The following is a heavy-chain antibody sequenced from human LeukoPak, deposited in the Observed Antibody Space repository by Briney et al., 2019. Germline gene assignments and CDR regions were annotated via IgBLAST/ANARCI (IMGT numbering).Heavy chain of an antibody. CDR1: GFSFSNYA. CDR2: LSGSDGSTDGST. CDR3: AKGLRGERLADFDY. D-gene: IGHD3-10*01. V-gene: IGHV3-23*01. J-gene: IGHJ4*02. Sequence: PGASLRLSCAASGFSFSNYAMSWVRQAPGKGLEWVSGLSGSDGSTDGSTYYADSVRGRFTISRDNSKNTLYLQMNSLRAEDTAIYYCAKGLRGERLADFDYWGQGTLVTVSS.